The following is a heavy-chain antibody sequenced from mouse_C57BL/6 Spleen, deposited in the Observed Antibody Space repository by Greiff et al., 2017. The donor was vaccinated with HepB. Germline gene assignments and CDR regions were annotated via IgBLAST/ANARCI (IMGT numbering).Heavy chain of an antibody. CDR3: ARRLVVAPSYWYFDV. CDR2: IYPGDGDT. V-gene: IGHV1-80*01. Sequence: QVQLQQSGAELVKPGASVKISCKASGYAFSSYWMNRVKQRPGKGLEWIGQIYPGDGDTNYNGKFKGKATLTADKSSSTAYMQLSSLTSEDSAVYFCARRLVVAPSYWYFDVWGTGTTVTVSS. J-gene: IGHJ1*03. D-gene: IGHD1-1*01. CDR1: GYAFSSYW.